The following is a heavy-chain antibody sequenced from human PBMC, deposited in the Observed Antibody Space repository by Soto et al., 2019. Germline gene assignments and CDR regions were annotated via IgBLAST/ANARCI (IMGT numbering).Heavy chain of an antibody. CDR2: IIPILGIA. CDR1: GGTFSSYT. V-gene: IGHV1-69*08. Sequence: QVQLVQSGAEVKKPGSSVKVSCKASGGTFSSYTISWVRQAPGQGLEWMGRIIPILGIANYAQKFQGRVTITADKSTSTAYMELSSLRSEDTAVYYCARDQRLGYSYGYDYYYYGMDVWGQGTTVTVSS. CDR3: ARDQRLGYSYGYDYYYYGMDV. J-gene: IGHJ6*02. D-gene: IGHD5-18*01.